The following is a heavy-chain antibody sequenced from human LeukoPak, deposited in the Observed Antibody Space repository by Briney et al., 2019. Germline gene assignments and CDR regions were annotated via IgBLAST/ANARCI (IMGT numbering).Heavy chain of an antibody. D-gene: IGHD5-24*01. CDR1: GGTFSNYA. V-gene: IGHV1-69*13. CDR2: IIPIFGTA. CDR3: AREDGYNTGSAGWFDP. J-gene: IGHJ5*02. Sequence: ASVKVSCKASGGTFSNYAISWVRQAPGQGLEWMGGIIPIFGTADYAQKFQGRVTITADESTSTAYMELSSLRSEDTAVYYCAREDGYNTGSAGWFDPWGQGTLVTVSS.